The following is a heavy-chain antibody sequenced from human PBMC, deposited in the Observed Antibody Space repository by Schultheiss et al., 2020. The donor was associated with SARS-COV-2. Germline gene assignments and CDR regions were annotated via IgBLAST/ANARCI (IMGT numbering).Heavy chain of an antibody. Sequence: SQTLSLTCAVYGGSFSGYYWSWIRQPAGKGLEWIGRIYYSGSTNYNPTLKSRVTISVDTSKNQFSLKLSSVTAADTAVYYCARGDLSYDSSGYYFDYWGQGTLVTVSS. CDR2: IYYSGST. J-gene: IGHJ4*02. CDR3: ARGDLSYDSSGYYFDY. D-gene: IGHD3-22*01. V-gene: IGHV4-59*10. CDR1: GGSFSGYY.